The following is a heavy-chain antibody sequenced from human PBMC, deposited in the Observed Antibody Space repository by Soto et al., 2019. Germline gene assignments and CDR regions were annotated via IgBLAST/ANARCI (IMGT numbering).Heavy chain of an antibody. V-gene: IGHV4-30-2*01. CDR3: ARDSSSWNWFDP. CDR2: IYHSGST. J-gene: IGHJ5*02. D-gene: IGHD6-13*01. CDR1: GGSISSGGYS. Sequence: PSETRSLTWAVSGGSISSGGYSWIWIRQPPGKVLEWIGYIYHSGSTYYNPSLKSRVTISVDRSKNQFSLKLSSVTAADTAVYYCARDSSSWNWFDPWGQGTLVTVSS.